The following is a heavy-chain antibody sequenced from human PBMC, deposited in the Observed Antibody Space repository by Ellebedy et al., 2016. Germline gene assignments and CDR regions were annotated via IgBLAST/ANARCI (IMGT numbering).Heavy chain of an antibody. CDR3: ARVGRAFGPSQSRVYNEYYYGLDV. V-gene: IGHV3-11*05. CDR1: GFTFSDYY. J-gene: IGHJ6*02. CDR2: VKTTGRDT. Sequence: GGSLRLXCVASGFTFSDYYMSWVRQAPGKGLEWLGYVKTTGRDTHYGDSAKGRFTISRENAKNSLFLQMHSLRGDDTAVYFCARVGRAFGPSQSRVYNEYYYGLDVWGQGTTVTVAS. D-gene: IGHD6-6*01.